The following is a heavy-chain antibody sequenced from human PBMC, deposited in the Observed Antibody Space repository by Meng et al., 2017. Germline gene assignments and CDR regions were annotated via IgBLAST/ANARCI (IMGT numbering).Heavy chain of an antibody. D-gene: IGHD2-2*02. V-gene: IGHV4-39*07. J-gene: IGHJ6*02. CDR3: ASDGSYLYCYYYYSMDV. CDR2: IYYSGST. CDR1: GGSISSSSYY. Sequence: SEILSLTCTVSGGSISSSSYYWGWIRQPPGKGLEWFGSIYYSGSTYYNPSLKSRVTISVDTSKNQFSLKLSSVTAADTAVYYCASDGSYLYCYYYYSMDVWGQGTTVTVSS.